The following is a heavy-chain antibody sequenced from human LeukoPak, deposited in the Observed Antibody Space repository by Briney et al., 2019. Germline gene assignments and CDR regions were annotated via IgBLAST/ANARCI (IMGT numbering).Heavy chain of an antibody. J-gene: IGHJ6*03. CDR2: INSDGSST. CDR3: AKAFRGGYSNYYYYYMDV. CDR1: GFTFSSYW. D-gene: IGHD4-11*01. V-gene: IGHV3-74*01. Sequence: GGSLRLSCAASGFTFSSYWMHWVRQAPGKGLVWVSRINSDGSSTSYADSVKGRFTISRDNSKNTLYLQMNSLRAEDTAVYYCAKAFRGGYSNYYYYYMDVWGKGTTVTVSS.